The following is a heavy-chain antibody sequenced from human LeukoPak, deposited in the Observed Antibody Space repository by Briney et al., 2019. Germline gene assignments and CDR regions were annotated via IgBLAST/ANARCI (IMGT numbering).Heavy chain of an antibody. J-gene: IGHJ4*02. CDR2: INHSGST. Sequence: SETLSLTCAVYGGSFSGYYWSWLRQPPGKGLEWIGEINHSGSTNYNPSLKSRVTISVDTSKNQFSLKLSSVTAADTAVYYCARGWGYYSYEPFDYWGQGTLVTVSS. D-gene: IGHD1-26*01. V-gene: IGHV4-34*01. CDR3: ARGWGYYSYEPFDY. CDR1: GGSFSGYY.